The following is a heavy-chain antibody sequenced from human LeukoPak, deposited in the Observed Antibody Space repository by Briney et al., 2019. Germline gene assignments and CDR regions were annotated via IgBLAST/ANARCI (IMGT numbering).Heavy chain of an antibody. CDR3: ASQVVPAAVPLDY. CDR1: GASISTSSHY. V-gene: IGHV4-39*01. D-gene: IGHD2-2*02. Sequence: SETLSLTCIVSGASISTSSHYWGWIRQPPGKGLQWIGSIYHSGTTYYNSTLKSRVTISVDTSKNQFSLKLSSVTAADTAVYYCASQVVPAAVPLDYWGQGTLVTVSS. CDR2: IYHSGTT. J-gene: IGHJ4*02.